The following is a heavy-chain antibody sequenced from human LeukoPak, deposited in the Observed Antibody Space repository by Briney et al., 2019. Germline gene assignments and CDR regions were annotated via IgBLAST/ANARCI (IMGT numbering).Heavy chain of an antibody. V-gene: IGHV1-2*02. CDR2: IDPKTGGT. D-gene: IGHD6-19*01. CDR1: GYTFIDYY. Sequence: ASVKVSCKASGYTFIDYYMHWVRQAPGQGLEWMGWIDPKTGGTSYAQKFRDRVAMIRDTSIRTAYIELTRLRSDDTAVYYCARAYSSGWYGSTDYWGQGTLVTVSS. J-gene: IGHJ4*02. CDR3: ARAYSSGWYGSTDY.